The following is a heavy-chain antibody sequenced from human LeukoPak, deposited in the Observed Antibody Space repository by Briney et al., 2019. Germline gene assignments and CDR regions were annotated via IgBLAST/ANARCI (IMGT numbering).Heavy chain of an antibody. Sequence: GGSLRLSCAASGFTVSSNYMSWVRQAPGKGLEWVSVIYSGGSTYYADSVKGRFTISRDNSKITLYLQMNSLRAEDTAVYYCARAYYDYVWGSYYFDYWGQGTLVTVSS. J-gene: IGHJ4*02. D-gene: IGHD3-16*01. CDR2: IYSGGST. CDR1: GFTVSSNY. CDR3: ARAYYDYVWGSYYFDY. V-gene: IGHV3-66*01.